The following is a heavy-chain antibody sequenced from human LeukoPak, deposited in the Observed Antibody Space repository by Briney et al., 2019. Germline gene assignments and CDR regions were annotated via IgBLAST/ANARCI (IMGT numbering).Heavy chain of an antibody. CDR3: ARVAGSVPSRDCCFDY. Sequence: KPSQTLSLTCTVSGGSINSGDYYWNWIRQPPGKGLEWIGYICYTGSTYYNPSLKSRVTISVDTSKNQFSLKLSSVTAADTAVYYCARVAGSVPSRDCCFDYWGQGTLVTVSS. J-gene: IGHJ4*02. V-gene: IGHV4-30-4*01. D-gene: IGHD2-21*01. CDR1: GGSINSGDYY. CDR2: ICYTGST.